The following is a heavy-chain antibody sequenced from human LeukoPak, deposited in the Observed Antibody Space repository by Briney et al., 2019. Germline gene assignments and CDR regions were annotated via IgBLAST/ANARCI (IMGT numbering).Heavy chain of an antibody. CDR1: GGSISSSSYY. V-gene: IGHV4-39*01. CDR3: ARRRIMITFGGVIVPTTLDY. J-gene: IGHJ4*02. CDR2: IYYSGST. Sequence: SETLSLTCTVSGGSISSSSYYWGWIRQPPGQGLEWIGSIYYSGSTYYNPSRQIRISISVATSKTQFPLKLSSVTAADTAAYYCARRRIMITFGGVIVPTTLDYWGQGTLVTVSS. D-gene: IGHD3-16*02.